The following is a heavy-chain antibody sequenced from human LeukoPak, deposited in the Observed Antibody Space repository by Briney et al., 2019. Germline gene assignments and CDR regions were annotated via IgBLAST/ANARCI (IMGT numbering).Heavy chain of an antibody. CDR3: ATAKEPNYGDYVGY. CDR1: GYTLTEIS. D-gene: IGHD4-17*01. Sequence: ASVKVSCKVSGYTLTEISMHWVRQVPGKGLEWMGGFDPEDGETIYAQKFQGRVTMTEDTSTDTAYMELSSLRSEDTAVYYCATAKEPNYGDYVGYWGQGTLVTVSS. CDR2: FDPEDGET. J-gene: IGHJ4*02. V-gene: IGHV1-24*01.